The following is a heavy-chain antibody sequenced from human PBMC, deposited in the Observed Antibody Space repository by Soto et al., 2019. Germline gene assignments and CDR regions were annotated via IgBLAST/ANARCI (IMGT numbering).Heavy chain of an antibody. CDR2: INHSGST. Sequence: PSETLSLTCAVYGGSFSGYYWSWIRQPPGKGLEWIGEINHSGSTNYNPSLKSRVTISVDTSKNQFSLKLSSVTAADTAVYYCATGRVGATWFDPWGQGTLVTVSS. CDR3: ATGRVGATWFDP. CDR1: GGSFSGYY. D-gene: IGHD1-26*01. J-gene: IGHJ5*02. V-gene: IGHV4-34*01.